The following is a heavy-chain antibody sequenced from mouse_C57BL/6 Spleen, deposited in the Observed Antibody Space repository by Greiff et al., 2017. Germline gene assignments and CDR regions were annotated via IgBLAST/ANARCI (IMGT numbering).Heavy chain of an antibody. J-gene: IGHJ4*01. D-gene: IGHD4-1*01. V-gene: IGHV1-64*01. Sequence: QVQLQQPGAELVKPGASVKLSCKASGYTFTSYWMHWVKQRPGQGLEWIGMIHPNSGSTNYNEKFKSKATLTVDKSSSTAYMQLSSLTSDDSAVYYCAREETVPSYYAMDYWGQGTSVTVSS. CDR3: AREETVPSYYAMDY. CDR1: GYTFTSYW. CDR2: IHPNSGST.